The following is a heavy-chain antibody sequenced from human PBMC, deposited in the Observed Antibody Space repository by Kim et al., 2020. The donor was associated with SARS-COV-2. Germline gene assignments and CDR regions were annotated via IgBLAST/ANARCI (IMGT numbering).Heavy chain of an antibody. D-gene: IGHD2-15*01. CDR3: AIAAIGRREVPIDF. CDR2: IKHDGSEK. J-gene: IGHJ4*02. Sequence: GGSLRLSCAASGFTFSTYSMSWVRQVPGKGLEWVANIKHDGSEKYYVDSVKGRFTISRDNAKNALYLQMNSVRAEDTAMYYCAIAAIGRREVPIDFWGQGTLVTGS. V-gene: IGHV3-7*01. CDR1: GFTFSTYS.